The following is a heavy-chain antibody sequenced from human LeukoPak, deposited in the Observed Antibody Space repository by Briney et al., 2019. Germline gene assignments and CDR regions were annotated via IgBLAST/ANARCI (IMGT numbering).Heavy chain of an antibody. CDR1: GGSFSGYY. CDR3: ARGGIAGHWYFDL. D-gene: IGHD6-13*01. Sequence: PSETLSLTCAVYGGSFSGYYWSWIRQTPGKGLEWIGEINHSGSTNYNPSLKSRVTISVDTSKNQFSLKLSPVTAADTAVYYCARGGIAGHWYFDLWGRGTLVTVSS. CDR2: INHSGST. V-gene: IGHV4-34*01. J-gene: IGHJ2*01.